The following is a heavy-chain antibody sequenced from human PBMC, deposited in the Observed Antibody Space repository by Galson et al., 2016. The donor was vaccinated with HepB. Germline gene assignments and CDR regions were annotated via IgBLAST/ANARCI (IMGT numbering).Heavy chain of an antibody. Sequence: QSGAEVKKPGESLRISCQGSGYIFANYLISWVRQMPGKGLEWIGRIDPRDSYTTYNPSFQGHVTISADTSITSVYLQWSSLKASDTAIFFCARQTRDIGGFNYCSATFLFDCWGQGTLVTVSS. J-gene: IGHJ4*02. CDR2: IDPRDSYT. V-gene: IGHV5-10-1*01. CDR1: GYIFANYL. CDR3: ARQTRDIGGFNYCSATFLFDC. D-gene: IGHD3-10*01.